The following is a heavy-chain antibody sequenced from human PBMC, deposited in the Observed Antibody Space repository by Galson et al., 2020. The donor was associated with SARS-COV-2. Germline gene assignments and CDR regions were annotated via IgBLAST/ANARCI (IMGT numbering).Heavy chain of an antibody. CDR2: IKQDGSDK. D-gene: IGHD6-19*01. Sequence: GESLKISCVASGITFSSYWMSWVRQAPGKGLEWVANIKQDGSDKYYVDSVKGRFTISRDNAKNSLYLQMNSLRAEDTAVYYCARLNSGHFDYWGQGTLVTVSS. J-gene: IGHJ4*02. CDR3: ARLNSGHFDY. CDR1: GITFSSYW. V-gene: IGHV3-7*05.